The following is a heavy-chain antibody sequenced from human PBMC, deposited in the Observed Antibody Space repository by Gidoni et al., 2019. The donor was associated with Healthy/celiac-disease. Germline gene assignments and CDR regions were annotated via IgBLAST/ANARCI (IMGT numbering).Heavy chain of an antibody. CDR1: GGAISSGGYY. J-gene: IGHJ5*02. Sequence: QVQLQESGPGLVKPSQTLSLTCTVSGGAISSGGYYWSWIRQHPGRGLEWIGSSSYSGITYYNPSLKSRVPISVDTSKNQFSLKLSSVTAADTAVYYCARDTYDSSGYYYGWFDPWGQGTLVTVSS. V-gene: IGHV4-31*03. CDR3: ARDTYDSSGYYYGWFDP. CDR2: SSYSGIT. D-gene: IGHD3-22*01.